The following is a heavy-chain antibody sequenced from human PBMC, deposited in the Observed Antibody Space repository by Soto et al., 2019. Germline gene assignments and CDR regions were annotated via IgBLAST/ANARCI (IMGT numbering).Heavy chain of an antibody. V-gene: IGHV5-10-1*01. J-gene: IGHJ3*01. Sequence: GESLKISCKGSGYSFTAYWISWVRLMPGKGLEWVGRIDPSDSSVNYGPSFQGHVTFSADKSTNTAYLQWSSLEASDTALYYCARSRYRGTSDAFDFWGQGTMVTVSS. CDR1: GYSFTAYW. CDR2: IDPSDSSV. CDR3: ARSRYRGTSDAFDF. D-gene: IGHD1-26*01.